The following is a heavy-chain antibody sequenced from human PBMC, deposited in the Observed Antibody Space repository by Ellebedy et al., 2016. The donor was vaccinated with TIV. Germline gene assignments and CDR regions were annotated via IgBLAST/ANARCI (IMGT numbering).Heavy chain of an antibody. V-gene: IGHV3-72*01. D-gene: IGHD2-15*01. CDR2: TRNKANSYTT. CDR1: GFTFSDHY. J-gene: IGHJ4*02. Sequence: GESLKISCAASGFTFSDHYMDWVRQAPGKGLEWVGRTRNKANSYTTEYAASVKGRFTISRDDSNNSLYLQMNSLKTEDTAVYYCARDGGTYWGQGTLVTVSS. CDR3: ARDGGTY.